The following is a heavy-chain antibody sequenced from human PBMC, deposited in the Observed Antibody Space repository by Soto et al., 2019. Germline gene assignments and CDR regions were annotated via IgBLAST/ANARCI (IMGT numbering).Heavy chain of an antibody. J-gene: IGHJ3*02. D-gene: IGHD1-26*01. CDR1: GYTFTGYY. V-gene: IGHV1-2*04. CDR3: ARVRRWTQVGATSKSQGTDAFDI. CDR2: INPNSGGT. Sequence: GASVKVSCKASGYTFTGYYMHWVRQAPGQGLEWMGWINPNSGGTNYAQKFQGWVTMTRDTSISTAYMELSRLRSDDTAVYYCARVRRWTQVGATSKSQGTDAFDIWGQGTMVTVSS.